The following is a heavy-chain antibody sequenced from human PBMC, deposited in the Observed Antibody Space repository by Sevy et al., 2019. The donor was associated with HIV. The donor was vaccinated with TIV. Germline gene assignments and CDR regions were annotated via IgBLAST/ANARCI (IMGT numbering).Heavy chain of an antibody. CDR2: ISSSSSYT. D-gene: IGHD3-22*01. V-gene: IGHV3-11*06. CDR3: ARGDSSGYYGEDYYYYYMDV. J-gene: IGHJ6*03. CDR1: GFTFSDYY. Sequence: GGSLRLSCAASGFTFSDYYMSWIRQAPGKGLEWVSYISSSSSYTNYADSVKGRFTISRDNAKNSLYLQMNSLRAEDTAVYYCARGDSSGYYGEDYYYYYMDVWCKGTTVTVSS.